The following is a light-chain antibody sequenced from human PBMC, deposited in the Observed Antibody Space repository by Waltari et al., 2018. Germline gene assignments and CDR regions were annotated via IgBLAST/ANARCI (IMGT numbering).Light chain of an antibody. CDR2: DVN. CDR1: SRNVGGYVF. Sequence: QSALTQPRSLSGSPRQSLTIASTGTSRNVGGYVFVSWYQQNPGKAPKLMIYDVNMRPSGVPDRFSGSKSGNTASLTISGLQAEDEADYYCCSYEGSYSMVFGGGTRLTVL. J-gene: IGLJ2*01. V-gene: IGLV2-11*01. CDR3: CSYEGSYSMV.